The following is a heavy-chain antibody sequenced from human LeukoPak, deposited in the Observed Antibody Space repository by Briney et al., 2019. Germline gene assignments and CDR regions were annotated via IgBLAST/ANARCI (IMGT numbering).Heavy chain of an antibody. Sequence: GGSLRLSCAAPGFTFSNYWMHWVRHAPGKGLVWVSCINCYGSITMYADSVKGRFTLSRDNARNTLYLQMKSLGAEDTAVYYCARPVISCSSNSCYEYAFDVWGQGTMVTVSS. J-gene: IGHJ3*01. CDR1: GFTFSNYW. V-gene: IGHV3-74*03. CDR3: ARPVISCSSNSCYEYAFDV. D-gene: IGHD2-2*01. CDR2: INCYGSIT.